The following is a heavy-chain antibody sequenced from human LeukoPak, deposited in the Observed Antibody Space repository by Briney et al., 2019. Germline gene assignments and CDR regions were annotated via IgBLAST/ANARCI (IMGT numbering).Heavy chain of an antibody. Sequence: GGPLRLSCAASEFTFSNSAMSWVRQAPGKGLEWVPTLSGSGITTYDADSVKGRFTISRDNSKNTLYLQMNSLRAEDTAVYYCAKGIYSSGWSYFDYWGHGTLVTVSS. CDR1: EFTFSNSA. CDR2: LSGSGITT. V-gene: IGHV3-23*01. CDR3: AKGIYSSGWSYFDY. J-gene: IGHJ4*01. D-gene: IGHD6-19*01.